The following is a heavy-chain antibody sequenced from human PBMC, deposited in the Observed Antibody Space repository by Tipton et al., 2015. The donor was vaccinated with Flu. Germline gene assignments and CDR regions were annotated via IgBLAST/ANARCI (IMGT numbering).Heavy chain of an antibody. D-gene: IGHD3-10*01. V-gene: IGHV3-7*01. CDR2: IKQDGSER. CDR3: VRKGFGDY. Sequence: TLSLTCAASGFTFSDYWMAWVRQAPGKGLEWVANIKQDGSERYYVDSVKGRFTISRDNAKNSLFLQMNSLRAEDTAVYYCVRKGFGDYWGQGILVTVSS. J-gene: IGHJ4*02. CDR1: GFTFSDYW.